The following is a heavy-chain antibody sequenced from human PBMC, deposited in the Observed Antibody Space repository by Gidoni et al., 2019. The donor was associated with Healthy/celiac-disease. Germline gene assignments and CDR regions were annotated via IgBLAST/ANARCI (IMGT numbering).Heavy chain of an antibody. CDR3: ARAWKEGSSSPYYFDY. V-gene: IGHV3-21*01. D-gene: IGHD6-13*01. CDR1: GFTFRSSS. J-gene: IGHJ4*02. Sequence: EVQLVESGGGLVKPGGSLRRSLSASGFTFRSSSMNWVRQAPGKGLEWVSSISSSSSYIYYADSVKGRFTISRDNAKNSLYLQMNSLRAEDTAVYYCARAWKEGSSSPYYFDYWGQGTLVTVSS. CDR2: ISSSSSYI.